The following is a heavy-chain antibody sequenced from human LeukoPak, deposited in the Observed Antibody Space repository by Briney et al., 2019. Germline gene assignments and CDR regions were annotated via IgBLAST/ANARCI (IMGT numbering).Heavy chain of an antibody. CDR3: ARVFHDSSGYYPYYFDY. D-gene: IGHD3-22*01. Sequence: SVKVSCKASGGTFSSYAISWVRQAPGQGLEWMGGIIPIFGTANYAQKLQGRVTMTTDTSTSTAYMELRSLRSDDTAVYYCARVFHDSSGYYPYYFDYWGQGTLVPVSS. CDR2: IIPIFGTA. J-gene: IGHJ4*02. CDR1: GGTFSSYA. V-gene: IGHV1-69*05.